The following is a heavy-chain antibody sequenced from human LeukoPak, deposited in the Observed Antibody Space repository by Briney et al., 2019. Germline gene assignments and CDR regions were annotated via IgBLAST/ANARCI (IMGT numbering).Heavy chain of an antibody. Sequence: GASLRLSCVASGFTFSNYAMSWVRQAPGRGLEWVSAITGSGTSTYYADSLKGRFTISRDNSKNTVFLQMNSLRHEDTAIYYCVIWGDYDVLTGYYVPDYWGQGTLVTVSS. V-gene: IGHV3-23*01. J-gene: IGHJ4*02. CDR2: ITGSGTST. CDR1: GFTFSNYA. D-gene: IGHD3-9*01. CDR3: VIWGDYDVLTGYYVPDY.